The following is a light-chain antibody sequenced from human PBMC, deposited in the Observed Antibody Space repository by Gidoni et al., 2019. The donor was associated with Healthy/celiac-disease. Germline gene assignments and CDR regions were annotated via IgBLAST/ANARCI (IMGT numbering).Light chain of an antibody. V-gene: IGKV3-15*01. CDR1: QSVSSN. J-gene: IGKJ4*01. CDR3: QQYNNWPPLT. CDR2: GAS. Sequence: ETVMTQSQATLSVSPGERATLSCRASQSVSSNLAWYQQKPGQAPRLLIYGASTRATGIPARFTGSGSGTEFTLTISSLQSEDFAVYYCQQYNNWPPLTFXGXTKVEIK.